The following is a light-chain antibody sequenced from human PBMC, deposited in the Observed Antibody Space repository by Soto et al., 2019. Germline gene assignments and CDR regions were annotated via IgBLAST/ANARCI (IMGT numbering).Light chain of an antibody. CDR3: QQYDNRPS. V-gene: IGKV1-33*01. J-gene: IGKJ3*01. Sequence: DIQMTQSPSSLSASVGDRVTITCQASQDISNYLNWYQQKPGKAPKLLIYDASNLETGVPSRCSGSGSGTDFTFTISSLQPEDIATYYCQQYDNRPSFGPGTKVDIK. CDR2: DAS. CDR1: QDISNY.